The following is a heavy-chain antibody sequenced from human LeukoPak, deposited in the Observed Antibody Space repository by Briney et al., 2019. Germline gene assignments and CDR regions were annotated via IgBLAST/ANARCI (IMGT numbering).Heavy chain of an antibody. V-gene: IGHV3-15*07. CDR2: IKSKADGETI. Sequence: GGSLRLSCATSGFTFSNAWMNWVRQAPGKGLEWVGRIKSKADGETIDYAAPVKGRFTFSRDDSKNMLYLQMNSLKSEDTAVYYCSTLTSRGLSDSWGQGTLVTVSS. CDR3: STLTSRGLSDS. J-gene: IGHJ4*02. D-gene: IGHD1-20*01. CDR1: GFTFSNAW.